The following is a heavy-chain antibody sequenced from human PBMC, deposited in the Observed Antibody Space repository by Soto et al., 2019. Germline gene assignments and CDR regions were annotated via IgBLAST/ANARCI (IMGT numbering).Heavy chain of an antibody. Sequence: XGPTLMNPTQTLTLTCTFSSFSLITSGVGVGWIRQPPGKALEWLAPIYWNNEKRYSPSLKSRLTIAKDTSKNQVVLTMSNMDPVDTATYYCAHLRTLAARGDGGMDVWGQGTTVTVS. V-gene: IGHV2-5*01. CDR1: SFSLITSGVG. D-gene: IGHD3-10*01. CDR2: IYWNNEK. CDR3: AHLRTLAARGDGGMDV. J-gene: IGHJ6*01.